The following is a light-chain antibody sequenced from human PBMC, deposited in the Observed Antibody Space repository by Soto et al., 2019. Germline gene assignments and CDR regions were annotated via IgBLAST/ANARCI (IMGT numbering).Light chain of an antibody. CDR1: NSNIGSNT. CDR3: AVWDDSLNGYV. CDR2: SHN. V-gene: IGLV1-44*01. Sequence: QSVLTQPPSASGTPGQRVTISCSGSNSNIGSNTVNWYQQLPGTAPKLLIYSHNQRPSGVPDRFSGSKSGTSASLAISGLQSEDEADYYCAVWDDSLNGYVFGTGTKLTVL. J-gene: IGLJ1*01.